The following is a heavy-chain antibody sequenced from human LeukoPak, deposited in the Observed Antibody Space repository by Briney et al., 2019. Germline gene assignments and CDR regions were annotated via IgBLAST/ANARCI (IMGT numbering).Heavy chain of an antibody. J-gene: IGHJ4*02. D-gene: IGHD3-10*01. CDR3: ATASPHYYGSGSPFDY. V-gene: IGHV1-24*01. Sequence: ASVKVSCKVSGYTLTELSMHWVRQAPGKGLEWMGGFDPEDGETIYAQKFHGRVTMTEDTSTDTAYMELSSLRSEDTAVYYCATASPHYYGSGSPFDYWGQGTLVTVSS. CDR2: FDPEDGET. CDR1: GYTLTELS.